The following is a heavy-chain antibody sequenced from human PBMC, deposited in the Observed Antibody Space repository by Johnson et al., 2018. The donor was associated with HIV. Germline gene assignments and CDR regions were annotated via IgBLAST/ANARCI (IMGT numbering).Heavy chain of an antibody. V-gene: IGHV3-66*01. CDR3: TREGPPRAFDI. CDR2: ISWDGCST. CDR1: GFTFSNAW. J-gene: IGHJ3*02. Sequence: VQLVESGGGLVKPGGSLRLSCAASGFTFSNAWMSWVRQAPGKGLEWVSLISWDGCSTYYADSVKGRFTISRDNSKNTLYLQMNSLRAEYTAVYYCTREGPPRAFDIWGQGTMVTVSS.